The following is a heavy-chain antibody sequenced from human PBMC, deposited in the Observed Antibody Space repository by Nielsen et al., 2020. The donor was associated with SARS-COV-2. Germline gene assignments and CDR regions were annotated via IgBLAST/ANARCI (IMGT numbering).Heavy chain of an antibody. CDR3: ARFSWELLPGWFDP. CDR2: IYYSGST. Sequence: SETLSLTCTVSGGSISSGDYYWSWIRQPPGKGLEWIGYIYYSGSTYYNPSLKSRVTISVDTSKNQFSLKLSSVTAADTAVYYCARFSWELLPGWFDPWGQGTRVTVSS. J-gene: IGHJ5*02. D-gene: IGHD1-26*01. V-gene: IGHV4-30-4*01. CDR1: GGSISSGDYY.